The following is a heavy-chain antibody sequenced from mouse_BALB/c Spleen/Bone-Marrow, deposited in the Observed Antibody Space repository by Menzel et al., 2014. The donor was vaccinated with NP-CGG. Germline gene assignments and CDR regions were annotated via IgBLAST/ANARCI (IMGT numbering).Heavy chain of an antibody. CDR3: ARSYYRYDVIVY. CDR1: GYTFTSYY. D-gene: IGHD2-14*01. V-gene: IGHV1S81*02. Sequence: QVQLQQSGAELVKPGASVKLSCKASGYTFTSYYMYWVKQRPGQGLEWIGEINPSNGGTNYNEKFKSKATLTVDKSSSTAYMQLSSLTSKDSAVYYCARSYYRYDVIVYWGQGTLVTVSA. J-gene: IGHJ3*01. CDR2: INPSNGGT.